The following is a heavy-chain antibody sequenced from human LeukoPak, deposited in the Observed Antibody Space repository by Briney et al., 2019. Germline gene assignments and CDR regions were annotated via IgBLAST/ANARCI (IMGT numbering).Heavy chain of an antibody. D-gene: IGHD6-13*01. V-gene: IGHV1-46*01. CDR1: GYTFTSYY. J-gene: IGHJ6*03. CDR2: INPSGGST. CDR3: ARDFRGSSWYYNYMDV. Sequence: ASVKVSCKASGYTFTSYYMHWVRQAPGQGLEWMGIINPSGGSTSYAQKFQGRVTMTRDMSTSTVYMELSSLRSEDTAVYYCARDFRGSSWYYNYMDVWGKGTTVTVSS.